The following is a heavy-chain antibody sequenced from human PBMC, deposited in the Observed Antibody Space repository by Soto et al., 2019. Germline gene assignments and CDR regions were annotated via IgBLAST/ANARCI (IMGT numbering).Heavy chain of an antibody. CDR2: FDPEDGET. Sequence: ASVKVSCKVSGYTLTELSMHWVRQAPGKGPEWMGGFDPEDGETIYAQKFQGRVTMTEDTSTDTAYMELSSLRSEDTAVYYCATSRREKYYFDYWGQGTLVTVSS. J-gene: IGHJ4*02. V-gene: IGHV1-24*01. CDR1: GYTLTELS. CDR3: ATSRREKYYFDY.